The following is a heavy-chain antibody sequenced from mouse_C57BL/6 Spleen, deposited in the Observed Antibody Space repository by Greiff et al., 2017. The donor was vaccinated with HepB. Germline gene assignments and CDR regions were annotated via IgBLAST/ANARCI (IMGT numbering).Heavy chain of an antibody. Sequence: QVQLKQSGPELVKPGASVKISCKASGYAFSSSWMNWVKQRPGKGLEWIGRIYPGDGDTNYNGKFKGKATLTADKSSSTAYMKLSSLTSEDSAVYFCARSRYSNYAMDYWGQGTSVTVSS. CDR3: ARSRYSNYAMDY. J-gene: IGHJ4*01. CDR1: GYAFSSSW. CDR2: IYPGDGDT. D-gene: IGHD2-5*01. V-gene: IGHV1-82*01.